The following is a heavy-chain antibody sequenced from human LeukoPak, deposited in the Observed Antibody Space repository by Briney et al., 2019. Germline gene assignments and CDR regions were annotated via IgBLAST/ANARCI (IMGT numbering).Heavy chain of an antibody. J-gene: IGHJ4*02. Sequence: ASVKVSCKVSEYTFINDYVHWVRQAPGQGLEWLGMIKPSGGRTNYAKNFVGRGTMTRDMSTSTVYMELSSRRSGDTAVYYCTRGSSAAQDGYKFGDCWGQGTLVTVSS. CDR2: IKPSGGRT. D-gene: IGHD5-24*01. CDR3: TRGSSAAQDGYKFGDC. CDR1: EYTFINDY. V-gene: IGHV1-46*01.